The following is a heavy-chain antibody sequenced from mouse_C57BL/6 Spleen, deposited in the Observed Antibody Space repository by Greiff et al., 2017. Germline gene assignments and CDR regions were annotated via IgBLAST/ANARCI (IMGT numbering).Heavy chain of an antibody. V-gene: IGHV1-64*01. CDR3: ARSFYSNYGYYAMDD. CDR1: GYTFTSYW. Sequence: QVQLQQPGAELVKPGASVKLSCKASGYTFTSYWMHWVKQRPGQGLEWIGMIHPNSGSTNYNEKFKSKATLTVDKSSSTAYMQLSSLTSEDSAVYYCARSFYSNYGYYAMDDWGQGTSVTVSS. CDR2: IHPNSGST. J-gene: IGHJ4*01. D-gene: IGHD2-5*01.